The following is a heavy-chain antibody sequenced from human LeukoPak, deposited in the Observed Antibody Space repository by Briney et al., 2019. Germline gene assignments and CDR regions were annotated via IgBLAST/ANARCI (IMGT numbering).Heavy chain of an antibody. CDR2: ISYDGSNK. Sequence: GGSLRLSCAASGFTFSSYAMHWVRQAPGKGLEWVAVISYDGSNKYYADSVKGRFTISRDNSKNTLYLQMNSLRAEDTAVYYCAPGYDFWSGYYTPFDYWGQGTLVTVSS. D-gene: IGHD3-3*01. CDR1: GFTFSSYA. CDR3: APGYDFWSGYYTPFDY. J-gene: IGHJ4*02. V-gene: IGHV3-30-3*01.